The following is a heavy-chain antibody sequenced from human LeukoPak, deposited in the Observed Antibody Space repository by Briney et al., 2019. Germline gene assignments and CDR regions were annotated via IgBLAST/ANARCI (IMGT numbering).Heavy chain of an antibody. CDR1: GGSFSGYY. CDR3: ACSPTSSWPYYFDY. CDR2: INHSGST. J-gene: IGHJ4*02. D-gene: IGHD6-13*01. Sequence: SETLSLTCAVYGGSFSGYYWSWIRQPPGKGLEWIGEINHSGSTNYNPSLKSRVTISVDTSKNQFSLKLSSVTAADTAVYYCACSPTSSWPYYFDYWGQGALVTVSS. V-gene: IGHV4-34*01.